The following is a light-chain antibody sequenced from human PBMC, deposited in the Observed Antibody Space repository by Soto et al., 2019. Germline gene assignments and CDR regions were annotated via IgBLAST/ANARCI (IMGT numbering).Light chain of an antibody. CDR2: AAS. CDR3: PNYTSAPWT. J-gene: IGKJ1*01. CDR1: QGITDY. Sequence: DIQMTQSPSSLSASVGDRVTMTCRASQGITDYFAWYQQKPGQVPNLLIYAASTLQSGVPSRFSGSGSGTDFTFTITGLQPEDVATYYCPNYTSAPWTFGQGTKVEIK. V-gene: IGKV1-27*01.